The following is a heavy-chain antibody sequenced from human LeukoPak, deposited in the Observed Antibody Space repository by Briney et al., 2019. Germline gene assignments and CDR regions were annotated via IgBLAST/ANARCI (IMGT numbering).Heavy chain of an antibody. CDR1: GFTFSSYG. D-gene: IGHD2-2*01. J-gene: IGHJ4*02. CDR2: IWYDGSNK. CDR3: ARALRVVVPAALDY. Sequence: PGGSLRLSCAASGFTFSSYGMHWVRQAPGKGLEWVAVIWYDGSNKYYADSVKGRFTISRDNSKNTLYLQMNSLRAEDTAVYYCARALRVVVPAALDYWGQGTLVTVSS. V-gene: IGHV3-33*01.